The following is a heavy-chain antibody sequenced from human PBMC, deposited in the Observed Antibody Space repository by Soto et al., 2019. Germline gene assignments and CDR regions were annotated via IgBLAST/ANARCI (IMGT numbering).Heavy chain of an antibody. V-gene: IGHV4-4*02. Sequence: QVQLQESGPGLVKPSGTLSLTCAVSGDSISSSNWWTWVRQSPGRGLEWIGEIYHSGSTSYNPSPKSRVTVSVDKSKNHFSLNLSSGTAADTAVYYCATNAVAGAPIDYWGQGTLVTVSS. CDR1: GDSISSSNW. CDR2: IYHSGST. D-gene: IGHD6-19*01. J-gene: IGHJ4*02. CDR3: ATNAVAGAPIDY.